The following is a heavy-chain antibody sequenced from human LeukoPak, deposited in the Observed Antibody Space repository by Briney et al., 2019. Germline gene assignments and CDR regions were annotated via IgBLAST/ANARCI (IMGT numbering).Heavy chain of an antibody. CDR3: ARAPGDTSGLGFDY. CDR2: ISSSSSTI. Sequence: GGSLRLSCAASRFTFSSYSMNWVRQAPGKGLEGVSYISSSSSTIYYADSVKGRFTISRDNAKNSLYLQMNSLRAEDTAVYYCARAPGDTSGLGFDYWGQGTLVTVSS. CDR1: RFTFSSYS. J-gene: IGHJ4*02. V-gene: IGHV3-48*01. D-gene: IGHD3-22*01.